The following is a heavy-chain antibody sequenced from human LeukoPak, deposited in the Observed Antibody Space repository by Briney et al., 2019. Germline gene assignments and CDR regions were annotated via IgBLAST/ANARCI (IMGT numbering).Heavy chain of an antibody. D-gene: IGHD6-19*01. Sequence: PSETLPLTCTVSGGSISSYYWSWIRQPPGKGLEWIGYIDSSGITNYNSSLNSRVTISLDTSQNQFSLKLNSVTAADTAVYYCATVASGWYPDYWGQGALVTVAS. J-gene: IGHJ4*02. CDR2: IDSSGIT. V-gene: IGHV4-59*01. CDR1: GGSISSYY. CDR3: ATVASGWYPDY.